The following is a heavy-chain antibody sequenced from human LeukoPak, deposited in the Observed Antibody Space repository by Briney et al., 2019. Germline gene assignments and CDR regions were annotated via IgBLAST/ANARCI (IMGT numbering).Heavy chain of an antibody. J-gene: IGHJ4*02. D-gene: IGHD6-13*01. CDR3: AKDRSSSLVDY. V-gene: IGHV3-30*18. CDR2: ISYDGSNK. Sequence: PGGSLRLSCAASGFTFSSYGMPWVRQAPGKGLEWVAVISYDGSNKYYADSVKGRFTISRDNSKNTLYLQMNSLRAEDTAVYYCAKDRSSSLVDYWGQGTLVTVSS. CDR1: GFTFSSYG.